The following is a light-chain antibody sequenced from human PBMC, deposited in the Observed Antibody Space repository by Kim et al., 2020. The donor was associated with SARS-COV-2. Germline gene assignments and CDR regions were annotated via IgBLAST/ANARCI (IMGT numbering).Light chain of an antibody. CDR2: GAS. CDR1: QTVGSH. V-gene: IGKV1-39*01. CDR3: QQTYSTPT. Sequence: DIQMTQSPLSLSASVGDTVTITCRASQTVGSHLNWFQPKPGKVPKLLIFGASNLQRGAPSRFSASGSGTDFTLTISSLQPEDFVTYYCQQTYSTPTFGPGTKVDIK. J-gene: IGKJ1*01.